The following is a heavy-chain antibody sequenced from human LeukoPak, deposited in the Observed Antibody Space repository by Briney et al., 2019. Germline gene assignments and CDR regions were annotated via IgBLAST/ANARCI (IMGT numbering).Heavy chain of an antibody. Sequence: GGSLRLPCVASGFTFNTYAMSWVRQAPGKGLEWVSTISGSGAFTKYADSVTGRFTISRDNSKNTMYLQLNSLRAEDTAIYYCAKTYYYDSSGYSHYLAYDYWGQGTLVTVSS. CDR3: AKTYYYDSSGYSHYLAYDY. V-gene: IGHV3-23*01. CDR2: ISGSGAFT. D-gene: IGHD3-22*01. CDR1: GFTFNTYA. J-gene: IGHJ4*02.